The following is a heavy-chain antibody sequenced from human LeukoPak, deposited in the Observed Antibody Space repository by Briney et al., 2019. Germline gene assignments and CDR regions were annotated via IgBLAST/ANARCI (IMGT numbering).Heavy chain of an antibody. Sequence: GSLRLSCSASGFTFSSYWMSWVRQAPGEGLGLVANIKQDGSEKYYVDSVKGRFTISRDNAKNSLYLQMNSLRAEDTAVYYCARIAFTILYYMDVWGKGTTVTISS. CDR1: GFTFSSYW. CDR3: ARIAFTILYYMDV. CDR2: IKQDGSEK. V-gene: IGHV3-7*01. J-gene: IGHJ6*03. D-gene: IGHD3-10*01.